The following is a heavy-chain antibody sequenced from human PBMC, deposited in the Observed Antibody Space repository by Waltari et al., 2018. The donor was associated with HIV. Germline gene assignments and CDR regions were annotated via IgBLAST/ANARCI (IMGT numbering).Heavy chain of an antibody. J-gene: IGHJ4*02. CDR3: ARGESRSFKY. CDR2: MNPNSGNT. Sequence: QVQLVQSGAEVKKPGASVKVSCKASGYTYTSFAINWVRQATGQGLEWMGYMNPNSGNTGYAQKFQGKVTMTRDTSISTAYMELSNLRSDDTAVYFCARGESRSFKYWGQGTLVTVSS. CDR1: GYTYTSFA. V-gene: IGHV1-8*01. D-gene: IGHD6-6*01.